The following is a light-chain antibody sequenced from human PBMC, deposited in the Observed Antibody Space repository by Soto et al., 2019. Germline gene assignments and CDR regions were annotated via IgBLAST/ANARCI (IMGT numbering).Light chain of an antibody. V-gene: IGKV3-20*01. Sequence: EIVLTQSPGTLSLNTGERATLSCRASQSVRSDYLAWYQQKPGQAPRLLIYGASSRATGIPNRFSGSGSGTDFTLTISRLEPEDFAVYYCQQYGNSPQTFGQGTKVDIK. CDR1: QSVRSDY. J-gene: IGKJ1*01. CDR3: QQYGNSPQT. CDR2: GAS.